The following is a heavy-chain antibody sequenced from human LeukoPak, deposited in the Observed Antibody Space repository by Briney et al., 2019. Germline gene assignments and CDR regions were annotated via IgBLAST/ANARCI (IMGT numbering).Heavy chain of an antibody. CDR2: INTNTGNP. D-gene: IGHD3-10*01. CDR3: ARGGGMVRGVPKYYYGMDV. J-gene: IGHJ6*02. V-gene: IGHV7-4-1*02. Sequence: ASVKVSCKASGYTFTSYAMNWVRQAPGQGLEWMGWINTNTGNPTYAQGFTGRFVFSLDTSISTAYLQISSLKAEDSAVYYCARGGGMVRGVPKYYYGMDVWGQGTTVTVSS. CDR1: GYTFTSYA.